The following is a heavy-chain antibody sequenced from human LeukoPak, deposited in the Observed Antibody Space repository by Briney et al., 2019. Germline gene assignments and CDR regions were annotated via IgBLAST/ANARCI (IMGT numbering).Heavy chain of an antibody. D-gene: IGHD2-2*02. J-gene: IGHJ4*02. CDR2: IYYSGST. V-gene: IGHV4-59*08. CDR1: GGYISSYY. Sequence: PSETLSLTCTVSGGYISSYYWSWIRQPPGKGLEWIGYIYYSGSTNYNPSLKSRVTISVDTSKNQFSLKLSSVTAADTAVYYCARHPYPIWGQGTLVTVSS. CDR3: ARHPYPI.